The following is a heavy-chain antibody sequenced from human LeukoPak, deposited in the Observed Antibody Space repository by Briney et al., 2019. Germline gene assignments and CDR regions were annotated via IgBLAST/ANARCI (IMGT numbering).Heavy chain of an antibody. CDR1: GGSISSYY. V-gene: IGHV4-59*12. CDR3: AREQSKGQWLAYNWFDP. Sequence: SETLSLTCTVSGGSISSYYWSWIRQPPGKGLGWIGYIYYSGSTNYNPSLKSRVTISVDTSKNQFSLKLSSVTAADTAVYYCAREQSKGQWLAYNWFDPWGQGTLVTVSS. J-gene: IGHJ5*02. D-gene: IGHD6-19*01. CDR2: IYYSGST.